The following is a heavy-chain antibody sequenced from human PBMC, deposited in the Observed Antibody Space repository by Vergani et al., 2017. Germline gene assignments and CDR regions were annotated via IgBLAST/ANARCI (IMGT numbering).Heavy chain of an antibody. D-gene: IGHD3-22*01. CDR2: ISGSGGST. Sequence: EVQLLESGGGLVQPGGSLRLSCAASGFTFSSYAMSWVRQAPGKGLEWVSAISGSGGSTYYADSVKGRFTISIDNSKNTLSLQMNSLRTEDTAVYYCAKSAASMIVVVINARWDAFDIWGQGTMVTVSS. V-gene: IGHV3-23*01. CDR1: GFTFSSYA. J-gene: IGHJ3*02. CDR3: AKSAASMIVVVINARWDAFDI.